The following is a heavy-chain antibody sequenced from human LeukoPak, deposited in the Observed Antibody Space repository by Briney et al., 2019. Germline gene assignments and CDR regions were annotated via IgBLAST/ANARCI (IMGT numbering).Heavy chain of an antibody. D-gene: IGHD2-15*01. J-gene: IGHJ5*02. Sequence: GGSLRLSCAASGFTFISYWMSWVRQAPGKGLEWVANIKQDGSEKYYVDSVKGRFTISRDNAKNSLYLQMNSLRAEDTAVYYCARGLGYCSGGSCRLDPWGQGTLVTVSS. CDR3: ARGLGYCSGGSCRLDP. CDR1: GFTFISYW. V-gene: IGHV3-7*01. CDR2: IKQDGSEK.